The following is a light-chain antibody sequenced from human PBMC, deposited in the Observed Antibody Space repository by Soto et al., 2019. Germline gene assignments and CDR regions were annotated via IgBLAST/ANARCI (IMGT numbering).Light chain of an antibody. J-gene: IGKJ2*01. CDR3: QQYGSFYT. CDR1: QSVSSSY. Sequence: EIVLTQSPGTLSLSPGERPTLSCRASQSVSSSYLAWYQQKPGQAPRLLIYGASSRATGIPDRFSGSGSGTDFTLTISRLEPEDFAVYYCQQYGSFYTFGQGTKLEIK. V-gene: IGKV3-20*01. CDR2: GAS.